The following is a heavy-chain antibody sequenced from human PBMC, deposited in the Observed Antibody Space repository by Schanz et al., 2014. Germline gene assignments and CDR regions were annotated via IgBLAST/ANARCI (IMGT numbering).Heavy chain of an antibody. Sequence: EVQLVESGGGLIQPGGSLRLSCVASGFTVSSNYMSWVRQAPGKGLEWVSSLSGGSSYIFYADSVKGRFTISRDNARYSLYLEMNSLRAEDTAVYFCARDGGRDGYNLAFDVWGQGTLVTVSS. D-gene: IGHD5-12*01. V-gene: IGHV3-21*04. CDR2: LSGGSSYI. CDR1: GFTVSSNY. J-gene: IGHJ3*01. CDR3: ARDGGRDGYNLAFDV.